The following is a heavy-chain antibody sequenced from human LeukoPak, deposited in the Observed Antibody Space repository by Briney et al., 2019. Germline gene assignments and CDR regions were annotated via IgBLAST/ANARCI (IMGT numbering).Heavy chain of an antibody. D-gene: IGHD4/OR15-4a*01. CDR2: INPSDGST. Sequence: ASVKVSCKASGYTFSSLYIHWVRQSPGQGLEWMGLINPSDGSTMYEQNFQGRVTMTRGTSTSTVYMQLSSLKSDDTAVYFCAAWRLSLDYWGQGTLVTVSS. CDR1: GYTFSSLY. J-gene: IGHJ4*02. V-gene: IGHV1-46*01. CDR3: AAWRLSLDY.